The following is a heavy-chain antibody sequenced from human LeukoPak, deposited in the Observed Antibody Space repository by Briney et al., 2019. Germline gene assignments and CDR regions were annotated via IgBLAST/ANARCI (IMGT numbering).Heavy chain of an antibody. V-gene: IGHV3-21*01. CDR3: ARGRVSSSSIFDY. D-gene: IGHD6-6*01. Sequence: GGSLRLSCAASGFTFSSYSMNWVRQAPGKGLEWVSSISSSSSYIYYADSVKGRFTISRDNAKNSLYLQMNSLRAEDTAVYYCARGRVSSSSIFDYWGQGTLATVSS. J-gene: IGHJ4*02. CDR2: ISSSSSYI. CDR1: GFTFSSYS.